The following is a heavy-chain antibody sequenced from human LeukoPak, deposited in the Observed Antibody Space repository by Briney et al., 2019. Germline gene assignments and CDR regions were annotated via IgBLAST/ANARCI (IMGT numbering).Heavy chain of an antibody. CDR2: ISAYNGNT. CDR3: ARDRPDIVATISSPELDY. J-gene: IGHJ4*02. CDR1: GYTFTSYG. V-gene: IGHV1-18*01. Sequence: ASVKVSCKDSGYTFTSYGISWVRQAPGQGLEWMGWISAYNGNTNYAQKLQGRVTMTTDTSTSTAYMELRSLRSDDTAVYYCARDRPDIVATISSPELDYWGQGTLVTVSS. D-gene: IGHD5-12*01.